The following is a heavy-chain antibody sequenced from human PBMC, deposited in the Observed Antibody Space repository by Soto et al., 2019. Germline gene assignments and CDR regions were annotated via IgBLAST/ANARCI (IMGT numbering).Heavy chain of an antibody. Sequence: EVQLLESGGGLVQPGGSLRLSCAASGFTFSSYAMSWVRQAPGKGLEWVSGISGSDGSTYYADSVKGRFTISRDNSKNTLYLQMNSLRAEDTAVYYCANDSSYPAAEPDYWGQGTLVTVSS. D-gene: IGHD2-2*01. CDR2: ISGSDGST. V-gene: IGHV3-23*01. CDR1: GFTFSSYA. J-gene: IGHJ4*02. CDR3: ANDSSYPAAEPDY.